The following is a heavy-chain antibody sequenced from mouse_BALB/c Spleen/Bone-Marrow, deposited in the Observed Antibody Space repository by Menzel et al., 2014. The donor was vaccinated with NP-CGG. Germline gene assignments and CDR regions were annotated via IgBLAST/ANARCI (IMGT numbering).Heavy chain of an antibody. Sequence: VQLQQSGAELVRPGSSVKISCKSSGYVFSTYWINWVKQRPGQGLEWIGQIYPGDGDTDFYGKFKDKATLTADESSNTAYMQLSSLTSEDSAVYFCARGGISVDYWGQGTTLTVSS. CDR2: IYPGDGDT. CDR3: ARGGISVDY. CDR1: GYVFSTYW. V-gene: IGHV1-80*01. J-gene: IGHJ2*01.